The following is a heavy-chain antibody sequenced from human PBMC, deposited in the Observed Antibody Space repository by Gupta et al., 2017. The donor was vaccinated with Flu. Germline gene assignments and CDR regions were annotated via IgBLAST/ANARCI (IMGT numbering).Heavy chain of an antibody. CDR3: ARGPDSGYDGFDY. J-gene: IGHJ4*02. CDR2: IYYSGTT. D-gene: IGHD5-12*01. Sequence: QVQLQESGPGLVKPSETLSLICSVSGGFISSNYWSWIRQPPGKGLEWIGYIYYSGTTRYNSSLKSRATISVDRSKNQFSLKLRSVTAADTAVYYCARGPDSGYDGFDYWGQGTLVTVSS. V-gene: IGHV4-59*01. CDR1: GGFISSNY.